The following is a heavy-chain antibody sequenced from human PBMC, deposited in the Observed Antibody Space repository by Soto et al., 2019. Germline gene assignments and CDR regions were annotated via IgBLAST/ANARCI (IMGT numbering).Heavy chain of an antibody. D-gene: IGHD3-10*01. Sequence: GGSLRLSCAASGFTFSSYAMSWVRQAPGKGLEWVSAISGSGGSTYYEDSVKGRFTIARDNSKNTLYLQMNSLRAEDTAVYYGAKDRGVVRGVRIGYYYGMDVWGQGPTVTVSS. CDR2: ISGSGGST. J-gene: IGHJ6*02. V-gene: IGHV3-23*01. CDR1: GFTFSSYA. CDR3: AKDRGVVRGVRIGYYYGMDV.